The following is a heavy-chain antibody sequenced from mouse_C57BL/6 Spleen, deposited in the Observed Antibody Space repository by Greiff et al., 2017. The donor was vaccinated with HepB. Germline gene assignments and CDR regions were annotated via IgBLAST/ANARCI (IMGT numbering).Heavy chain of an antibody. CDR2: ISNGGGST. Sequence: EVHLVESGGGLVQPGGSLKLSCAASGFTFSDYYMYWVRQTPEKRLEWVAYISNGGGSTYYPDTVKGRFTISRDNAKNTLYLQMSRLKSEDTAMYYCARPLTGTGERYFDVWGTGTTVTVSS. CDR1: GFTFSDYY. J-gene: IGHJ1*03. CDR3: ARPLTGTGERYFDV. D-gene: IGHD4-1*01. V-gene: IGHV5-12*01.